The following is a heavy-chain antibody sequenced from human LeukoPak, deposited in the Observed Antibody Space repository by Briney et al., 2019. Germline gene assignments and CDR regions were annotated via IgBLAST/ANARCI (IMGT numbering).Heavy chain of an antibody. CDR3: AVNSYSSGPAG. CDR2: INPNSGGT. CDR1: GYTFTSYG. J-gene: IGHJ4*02. V-gene: IGHV1-2*02. D-gene: IGHD6-19*01. Sequence: GASVKVSCKASGYTFTSYGISWVRQAPGQGLEWMGWINPNSGGTNYAQKFQGRVTMTRDTSISTAYMELSRLRSDDTAVYYCAVNSYSSGPAGWGQGTLVTVSS.